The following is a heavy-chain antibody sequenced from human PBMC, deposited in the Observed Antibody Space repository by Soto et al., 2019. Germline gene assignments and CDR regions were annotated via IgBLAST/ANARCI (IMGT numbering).Heavy chain of an antibody. CDR1: GGSISSSSYY. J-gene: IGHJ6*02. CDR3: ARGKCGLYSGSYCYYYYGMDV. V-gene: IGHV4-39*01. CDR2: IYYSGST. Sequence: PSETLSLTCTVSGGSISSSSYYWGWIRQPPGKGLEWIGSIYYSGSTYYNPSLKSRVTISVDTSKNQFSLKLSSVTAADTAVYYCARGKCGLYSGSYCYYYYGMDVWGQGTTVTVSS. D-gene: IGHD1-26*01.